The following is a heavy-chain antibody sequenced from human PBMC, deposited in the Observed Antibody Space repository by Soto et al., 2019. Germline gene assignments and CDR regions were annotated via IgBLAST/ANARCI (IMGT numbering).Heavy chain of an antibody. CDR2: IYYSGST. CDR3: ARDNVWFGELFYYGMDV. V-gene: IGHV4-61*01. CDR1: GGSVSSGSYY. J-gene: IGHJ6*02. D-gene: IGHD3-10*01. Sequence: SETLSLTCTVSGGSVSSGSYYWSWIRQPPGKGLEWIGYIYYSGSTNYNPSLKSRVTISVDTSKNQFSLKLSSVTAADTAVYYCARDNVWFGELFYYGMDVWGQGTTVTVSS.